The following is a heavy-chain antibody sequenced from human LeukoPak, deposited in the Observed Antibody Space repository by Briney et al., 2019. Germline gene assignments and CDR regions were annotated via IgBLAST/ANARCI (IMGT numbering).Heavy chain of an antibody. CDR2: ISWNSGSI. D-gene: IGHD2-2*01. Sequence: GGSLRLSCAASGFTFDDYAMHWVRQAPGKGLEWVSGISWNSGSIGYADSVKGRFTTSRDNPKNSLYLEMNSLRDEDTAVYYCARAAVSAAQGYYYYMDVWGKGTTVTVSS. CDR3: ARAAVSAAQGYYYYMDV. CDR1: GFTFDDYA. J-gene: IGHJ6*03. V-gene: IGHV3-9*01.